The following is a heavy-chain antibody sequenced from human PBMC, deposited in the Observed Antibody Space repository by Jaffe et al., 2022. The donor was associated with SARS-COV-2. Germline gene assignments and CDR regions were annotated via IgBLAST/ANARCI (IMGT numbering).Heavy chain of an antibody. CDR1: GYNFSRYW. J-gene: IGHJ4*02. CDR3: ARIKGLTAMLGLDY. D-gene: IGHD3-10*02. Sequence: EVQLVQSGAEVKKPGESLKISCKISGYNFSRYWIGWVRQLPGKGLEWMGIIYPDDSDTRYSPSFQGQITISADKSISTAYLQWSSLKASDTAMYYCARIKGLTAMLGLDYWGQGILLTVSS. V-gene: IGHV5-51*01. CDR2: IYPDDSDT.